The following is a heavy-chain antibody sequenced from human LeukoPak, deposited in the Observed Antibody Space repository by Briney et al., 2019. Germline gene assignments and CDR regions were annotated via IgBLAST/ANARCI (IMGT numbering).Heavy chain of an antibody. V-gene: IGHV1-18*01. J-gene: IGHJ4*02. Sequence: ASAKVFCKASGYTFTDYGITWVRQVPGQGLELIGSIRTHNGNIDLAQKFQGRVTMTTDKSTSTASMELKSLRSDDTALYYCARLMVRGVVREDYWGQGTLVTVSS. CDR2: IRTHNGNI. D-gene: IGHD3-10*01. CDR3: ARLMVRGVVREDY. CDR1: GYTFTDYG.